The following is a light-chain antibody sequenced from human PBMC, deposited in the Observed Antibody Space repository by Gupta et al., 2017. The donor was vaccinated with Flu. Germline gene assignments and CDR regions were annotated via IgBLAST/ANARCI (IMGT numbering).Light chain of an antibody. CDR2: GAS. Sequence: GEGATLSCRASQSVSSSLAWYQQKPGQAPRLLIHGASNRATGIPARFSGRGSGTEFTLTISSLQSEDFAVYSCQQYNNWPYTFGQGTKVEIK. J-gene: IGKJ2*01. CDR1: QSVSSS. V-gene: IGKV3-15*01. CDR3: QQYNNWPYT.